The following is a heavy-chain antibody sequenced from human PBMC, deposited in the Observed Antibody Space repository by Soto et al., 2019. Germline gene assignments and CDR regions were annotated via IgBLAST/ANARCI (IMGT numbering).Heavy chain of an antibody. CDR3: ARVGVLTAAGTSDY. V-gene: IGHV3-11*06. J-gene: IGHJ4*02. CDR1: GFTFSDYY. Sequence: ESGGGLVRPGGSLRLSCAASGFTFSDYYMSWIRQVPGKGLEWVAYISGTSDSIPYADSVKGRFTISRDNAKNSLYLQMNRLRAEDTAVYYCARVGVLTAAGTSDYWGQGTLVTVSS. CDR2: ISGTSDSI. D-gene: IGHD6-13*01.